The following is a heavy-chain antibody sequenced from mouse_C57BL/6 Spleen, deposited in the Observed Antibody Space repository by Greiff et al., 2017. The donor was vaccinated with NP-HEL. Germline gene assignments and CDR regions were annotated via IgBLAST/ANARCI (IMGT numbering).Heavy chain of an antibody. J-gene: IGHJ4*01. CDR3: AKFYGSSYDYAMDY. D-gene: IGHD1-1*01. CDR2: ISSGSSTI. CDR1: GFTFSDYG. V-gene: IGHV5-17*01. Sequence: EVKLVESGGGLVKPGGSLKLSCAASGFTFSDYGMHWVRQAPEKGLEWVAYISSGSSTIYYADTVKGRFTISRDNAKNTLFLQMTSLRTEDTAMYYCAKFYGSSYDYAMDYWGQGTSVTVSS.